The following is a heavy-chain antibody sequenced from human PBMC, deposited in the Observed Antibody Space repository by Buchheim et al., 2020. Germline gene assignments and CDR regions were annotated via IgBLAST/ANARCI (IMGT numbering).Heavy chain of an antibody. Sequence: ELQLVESGGGLVQPGGSLRLSCAASRFTFSTYWMNWVRQAPGKGLEWVASIKQDDSEKYYVCSVKGRFTISRDNAKNSLYLQMNSLRAEDTAVYYCASSYNWNHGSKFDYWGQGTL. V-gene: IGHV3-7*01. D-gene: IGHD1-14*01. CDR2: IKQDDSEK. J-gene: IGHJ4*02. CDR1: RFTFSTYW. CDR3: ASSYNWNHGSKFDY.